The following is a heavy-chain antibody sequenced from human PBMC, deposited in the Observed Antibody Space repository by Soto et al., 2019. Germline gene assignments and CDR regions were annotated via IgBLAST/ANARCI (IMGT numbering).Heavy chain of an antibody. J-gene: IGHJ5*02. CDR1: GYTFTSSG. CDR2: ISTSHGNT. D-gene: IGHD2-8*01. V-gene: IGHV1-18*01. CDR3: ARDLVFCTSTGCSRLWFDP. Sequence: QVQLVQSGAEVKEPGASVKVSCKASGYTFTSSGISWVRQTPGQGLEWMGWISTSHGNTNFAQRFQDRVTMTTDTSTGTAYMELRSLRSDDTAVYYCARDLVFCTSTGCSRLWFDPWGQGTLVTVSS.